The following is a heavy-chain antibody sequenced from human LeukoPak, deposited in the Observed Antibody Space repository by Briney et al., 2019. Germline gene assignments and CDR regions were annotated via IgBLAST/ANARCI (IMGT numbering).Heavy chain of an antibody. CDR3: ARDFRGYCSSTSCYFGYYFDY. D-gene: IGHD2-2*01. J-gene: IGHJ4*02. Sequence: GGSLRLSCAASGFTFSSYSMNWVRQAPGKGLEWVSSISSSSSYIYYADSVKGQFTISRDNAKNSLYLQMNSLRAEDTAVYYCARDFRGYCSSTSCYFGYYFDYWGQGTLVTVSS. CDR1: GFTFSSYS. V-gene: IGHV3-21*01. CDR2: ISSSSSYI.